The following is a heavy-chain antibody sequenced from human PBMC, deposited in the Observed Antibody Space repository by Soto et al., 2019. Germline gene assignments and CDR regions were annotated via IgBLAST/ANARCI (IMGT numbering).Heavy chain of an antibody. CDR3: ARGAVAGFYYFDY. V-gene: IGHV1-2*04. J-gene: IGHJ4*02. Sequence: GASVKVSCKASGDTFTGYYMHWVRQAPGQGLEWMGWINPNSGGTNYAQKFQGWVTMTRDTSISTAYMELSRLRSDDTAVYYCARGAVAGFYYFDYWGQGTLVTVSS. CDR1: GDTFTGYY. CDR2: INPNSGGT. D-gene: IGHD6-19*01.